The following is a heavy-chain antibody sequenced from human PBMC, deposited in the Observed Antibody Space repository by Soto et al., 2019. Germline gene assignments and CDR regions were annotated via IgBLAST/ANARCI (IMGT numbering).Heavy chain of an antibody. Sequence: QVQLQESGPGLVKPSQTLSLTCTVSGGSISSGGYYWSWIRQHPGKGLAWLGYIYYSGSTYYNPSLKSRVTISVDTSKNQFSRKLSSVTAADTAVYHCARDPGRYYYMYVWGKGTKVTVSS. V-gene: IGHV4-31*03. CDR2: IYYSGST. CDR1: GGSISSGGYY. J-gene: IGHJ6*03. CDR3: ARDPGRYYYMYV.